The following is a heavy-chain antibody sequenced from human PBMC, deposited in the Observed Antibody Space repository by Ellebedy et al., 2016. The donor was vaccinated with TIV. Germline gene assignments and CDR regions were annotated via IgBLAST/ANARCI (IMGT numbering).Heavy chain of an antibody. Sequence: PGGSLRLSCAASGFIFSSYAMHWVRQAPGKGLECVAVIWADGTNEDYGDSVKGRFTISRDNAQDTLFLQMNSLRAEDTAVYFCSRGWSTPDSWGQGTLVIVSS. CDR2: IWADGTNE. CDR1: GFIFSSYA. V-gene: IGHV3-33*01. CDR3: SRGWSTPDS. D-gene: IGHD2-15*01. J-gene: IGHJ4*02.